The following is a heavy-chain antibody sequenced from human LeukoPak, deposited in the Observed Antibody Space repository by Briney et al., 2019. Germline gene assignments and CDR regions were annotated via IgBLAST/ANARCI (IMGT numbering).Heavy chain of an antibody. CDR2: IYYSGST. CDR3: ARELDFSYYYYMDV. Sequence: SETLSLTCTVSGGSMSSHSWSWIRQPPGKGREWIGYIYYSGSTNYNPSLKSRVTISVDTSNNQFSLKLSSVTAADTAVYYCARELDFSYYYYMDVWGKGTTVTVSS. D-gene: IGHD3-3*01. V-gene: IGHV4-59*11. CDR1: GGSMSSHS. J-gene: IGHJ6*03.